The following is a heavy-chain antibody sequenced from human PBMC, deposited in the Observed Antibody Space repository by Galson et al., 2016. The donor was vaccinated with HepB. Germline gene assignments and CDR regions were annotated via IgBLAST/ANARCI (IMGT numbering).Heavy chain of an antibody. CDR1: GGTFSTSA. D-gene: IGHD3-10*01. Sequence: SVKVSCKAGGGTFSTSAVTWVRQAPGQGLEWMGGIIPIFGTTAYAPKFQERVTITADASTSAVYMEVRGLKSEETAMYYCARKTLYHYYSGSGTSIYSMEFWGQGTTVIVSS. CDR2: IIPIFGTT. CDR3: ARKTLYHYYSGSGTSIYSMEF. J-gene: IGHJ6*02. V-gene: IGHV1-69*13.